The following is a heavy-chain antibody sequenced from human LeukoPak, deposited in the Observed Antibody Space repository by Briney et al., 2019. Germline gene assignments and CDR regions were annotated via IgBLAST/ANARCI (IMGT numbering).Heavy chain of an antibody. CDR2: INSDGSST. CDR1: GFTFSSYW. J-gene: IGHJ4*02. CDR3: ARWGSSGWPYYFDY. Sequence: GGSLRLSCAASGFTFSSYWMHWVRQAPGKGLVWVSRINSDGSSTSYADSVKDRFTISRDNAKNTLYLQMNSLRAEDTAVYYCARWGSSGWPYYFDYWGQGTLVTVSS. V-gene: IGHV3-74*01. D-gene: IGHD6-19*01.